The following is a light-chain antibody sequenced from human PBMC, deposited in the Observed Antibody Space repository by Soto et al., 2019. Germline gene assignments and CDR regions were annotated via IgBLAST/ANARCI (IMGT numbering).Light chain of an antibody. Sequence: NFMLTQPHSVSESPGKTVTISCTRDTDTIDSYYVQWYQQRPGGAPTTVIYEDNERPPGVSDRFSGSIDSSSNSASLTISELRPEDEADYYCQSYDVETHVVFGGGTKLTVL. V-gene: IGLV6-57*04. J-gene: IGLJ2*01. CDR2: EDN. CDR3: QSYDVETHVV. CDR1: TDTIDSYY.